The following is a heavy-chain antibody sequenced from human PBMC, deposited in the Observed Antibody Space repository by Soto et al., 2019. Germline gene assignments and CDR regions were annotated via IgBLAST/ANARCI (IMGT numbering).Heavy chain of an antibody. D-gene: IGHD3-22*01. J-gene: IGHJ5*02. CDR1: GGSISSGGYS. CDR3: ARVGGYYPNWFDP. Sequence: PSETLSLTCAVSGGSISSGGYSWSWIRQPPGKGLEGIGYIYHSGSTYYNPSLKSRVTISVDSSKNQFSLKLSSVTAADTAVYYCARVGGYYPNWFDPWGQGTLVTVSS. CDR2: IYHSGST. V-gene: IGHV4-30-2*01.